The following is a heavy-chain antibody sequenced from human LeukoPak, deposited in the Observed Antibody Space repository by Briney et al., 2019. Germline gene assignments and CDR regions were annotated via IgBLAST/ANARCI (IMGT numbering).Heavy chain of an antibody. CDR2: ISSSSSYI. Sequence: GGSLRLSCAASGFTLSSYSMNWVRQAPGKGLEWVSFISSSSSYIYYADSVKGRFTISRDNAKNSLYLQMNSLRAEDTAVYYCARAPSTGYYYDSSGYYYGWYFDYWGQGTLVTVSS. D-gene: IGHD3-22*01. CDR1: GFTLSSYS. J-gene: IGHJ4*02. CDR3: ARAPSTGYYYDSSGYYYGWYFDY. V-gene: IGHV3-21*01.